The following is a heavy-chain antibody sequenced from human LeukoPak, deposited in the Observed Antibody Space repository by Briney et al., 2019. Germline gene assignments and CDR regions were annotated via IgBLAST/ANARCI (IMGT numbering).Heavy chain of an antibody. CDR2: ISSSGSTI. CDR3: AREPLRYFDWSPFDY. CDR1: GFTFSDYY. V-gene: IGHV3-11*01. Sequence: PGGSLRLSCAASGFTFSDYYTSWIRQAPGQGLEWVSYISSSGSTIYYADSVKGRFTISRDNAKNSLYLQMNSLRAEDTAVYYCAREPLRYFDWSPFDYWGQGTLVTVSS. J-gene: IGHJ4*02. D-gene: IGHD3-9*01.